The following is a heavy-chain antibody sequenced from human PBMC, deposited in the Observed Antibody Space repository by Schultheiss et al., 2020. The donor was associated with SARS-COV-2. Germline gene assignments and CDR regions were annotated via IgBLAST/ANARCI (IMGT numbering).Heavy chain of an antibody. CDR3: ARDKMIVVPAASGYYGMDV. CDR2: IYHSGST. D-gene: IGHD2-2*01. V-gene: IGHV4-38-2*02. J-gene: IGHJ6*02. Sequence: SQTLSLTCTVSGYSISSGYYWGWIRQPPGKGLEWIGSIYHSGSTYYNPSLKSRVTISVDTSKNQFSLKLSSVTAADTAVYYCARDKMIVVPAASGYYGMDVWGQGTTVTVSS. CDR1: GYSISSGYY.